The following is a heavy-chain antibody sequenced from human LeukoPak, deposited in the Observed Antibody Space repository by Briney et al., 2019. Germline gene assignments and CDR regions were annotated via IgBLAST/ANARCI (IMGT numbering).Heavy chain of an antibody. Sequence: TGGSLRLSCAASGFTFSSYAMSWVRQAPGKGLEWVSAISGSGGSTYYADSVKGRFTISRDNSKNTLYLQMNSLRAEDTAVYYCAKETPTYSYGSRYFDYWGQGTLVTVSS. D-gene: IGHD5-18*01. CDR1: GFTFSSYA. CDR3: AKETPTYSYGSRYFDY. CDR2: ISGSGGST. J-gene: IGHJ4*02. V-gene: IGHV3-23*01.